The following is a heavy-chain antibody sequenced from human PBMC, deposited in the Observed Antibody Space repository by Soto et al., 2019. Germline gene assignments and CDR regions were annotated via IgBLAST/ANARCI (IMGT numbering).Heavy chain of an antibody. J-gene: IGHJ6*02. CDR1: GGTFSSCT. V-gene: IGHV1-69*02. D-gene: IGHD3-10*01. CDR3: ARFRGSYGMDV. Sequence: SVKVSCKASGGTFSSCTISWVRQAPGQGLEWMGRIIPILGIANYAQKFQGRVTITADKSTSTAYMELSSLRSEDTAVYYCARFRGSYGMDVWGQGTTVTVSS. CDR2: IIPILGIA.